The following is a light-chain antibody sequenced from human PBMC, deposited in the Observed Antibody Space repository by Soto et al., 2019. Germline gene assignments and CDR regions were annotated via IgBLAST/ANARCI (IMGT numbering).Light chain of an antibody. J-gene: IGKJ3*01. CDR1: QDLGTW. CDR2: SAS. CDR3: QPSNTFPPLFT. Sequence: DIQMTQSPSSVSAAVGDRVTITCRANQDLGTWLTWYQHKPGQAPQVLIYSASILQSGVSSRFSGSGSGTQFTLTIISLQLEDCATYYCQPSNTFPPLFTFGPGTKVHI. V-gene: IGKV1-12*01.